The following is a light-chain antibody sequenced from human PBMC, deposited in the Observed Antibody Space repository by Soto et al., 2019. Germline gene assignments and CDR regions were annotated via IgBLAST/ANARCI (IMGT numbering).Light chain of an antibody. CDR2: EAN. Sequence: QSVLTQPPSASGSPGQSVAISCIGTSSDVGGYNYVSWYQQHPGKAPKLMIYEANKRPSGVPDRFSGSKSGNTASLTVSGLQAEDEADYYCGSYAGSSNVFGTGTKVTVL. CDR3: GSYAGSSNV. CDR1: SSDVGGYNY. V-gene: IGLV2-8*01. J-gene: IGLJ1*01.